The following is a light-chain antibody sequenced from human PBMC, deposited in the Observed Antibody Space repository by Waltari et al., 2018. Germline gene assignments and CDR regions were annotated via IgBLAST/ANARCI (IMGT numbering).Light chain of an antibody. CDR2: EVS. CDR1: GSAVGASDS. Sequence: QSALTQPPSASGSPGQSVTISCSGTGSAVGASDSVSWHQHPPGKAPQLMIYEVSNRPSGVPDRFSASKSANTASLTISGLQAEDEADYYCSSHARSDLGLFGGGTKLTVL. CDR3: SSHARSDLGL. V-gene: IGLV2-8*01. J-gene: IGLJ2*01.